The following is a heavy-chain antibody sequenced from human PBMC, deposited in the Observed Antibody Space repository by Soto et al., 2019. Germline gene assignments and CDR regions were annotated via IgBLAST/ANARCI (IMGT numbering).Heavy chain of an antibody. D-gene: IGHD2-8*01. CDR2: ISGSADST. CDR1: GFTFSRFA. J-gene: IGHJ6*02. Sequence: EVQLLESGGGLVQPGGSLRLSCAASGFTFSRFALNWVRQAPGKGLEWVSIISGSADSTFYADSVKGRFTISRDNSKNMLYLQINSLRAEETAVYYCAKTRGAMIYAISVYGMDVWGQGTTVTVSS. V-gene: IGHV3-23*01. CDR3: AKTRGAMIYAISVYGMDV.